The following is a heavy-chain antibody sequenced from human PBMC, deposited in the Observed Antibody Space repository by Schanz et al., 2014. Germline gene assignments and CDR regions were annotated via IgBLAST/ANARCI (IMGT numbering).Heavy chain of an antibody. V-gene: IGHV3-23*04. CDR3: AKDRSWDYDSSGYFDY. CDR2: ISSGGGST. D-gene: IGHD3-22*01. Sequence: EVQLVESGGGLVKPGGSLRLSCGVSGFTASSHSMNWVRQAPGKGLEWVSSISSGGGSTYYADSVKGRFTISRDNSKNTLYLQMNSLRPEDTAVYYRAKDRSWDYDSSGYFDYWGQGTLVTVSS. CDR1: GFTASSHS. J-gene: IGHJ4*02.